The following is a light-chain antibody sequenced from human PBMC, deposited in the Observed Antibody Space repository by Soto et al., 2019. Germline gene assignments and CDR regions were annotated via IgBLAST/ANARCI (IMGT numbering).Light chain of an antibody. CDR1: QSVLYSPNNKNY. Sequence: DIVMTQSPDSLTVSLGERATINCKSSQSVLYSPNNKNYLAWFQQKPGQSPKVLIYWASTRASGVPDRFTGSGSGADFTLTISSLQAEDVAVYYCQQYYDTPWTFGQGTKVEI. CDR3: QQYYDTPWT. V-gene: IGKV4-1*01. CDR2: WAS. J-gene: IGKJ1*01.